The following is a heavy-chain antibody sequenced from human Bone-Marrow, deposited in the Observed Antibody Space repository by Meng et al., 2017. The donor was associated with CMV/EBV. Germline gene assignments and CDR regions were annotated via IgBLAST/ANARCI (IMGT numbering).Heavy chain of an antibody. Sequence: ASVKVSCKASGYTFTGYYIHWVRQAPGQGLEWMGWINPNSGGTNFAEKFQGRVTMTSDTSISTAYMEVTRLTSDDTAVYYCARDHSAYVDYWGQGTLVTVPS. CDR1: GYTFTGYY. CDR3: ARDHSAYVDY. D-gene: IGHD5-18*01. CDR2: INPNSGGT. V-gene: IGHV1-2*02. J-gene: IGHJ4*02.